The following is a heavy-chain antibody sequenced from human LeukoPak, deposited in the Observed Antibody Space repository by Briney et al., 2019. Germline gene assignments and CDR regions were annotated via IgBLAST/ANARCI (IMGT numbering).Heavy chain of an antibody. CDR1: GYTFTSYG. V-gene: IGHV1-18*01. CDR3: ARPRRSGWWFDP. D-gene: IGHD3-10*01. CDR2: ISSYNGNT. Sequence: ASVKVSCKASGYTFTSYGISWVRQAPGQGLEWMGWISSYNGNTNYAQKLQGRVTMTTDTSTSTAYMELRSLRSDDTAVYYCARPRRSGWWFDPWGQGTPVTVSS. J-gene: IGHJ5*02.